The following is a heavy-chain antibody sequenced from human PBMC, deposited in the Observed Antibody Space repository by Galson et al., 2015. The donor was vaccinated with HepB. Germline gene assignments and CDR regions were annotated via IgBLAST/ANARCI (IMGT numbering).Heavy chain of an antibody. CDR1: GFTFSSYA. CDR3: ARVYDFWSGHSLGAFDL. Sequence: SLRLSCAASGFTFSSYAMNWVRQAPGKGLEWVSSVSGSGGSTYYADSVKGRFTISRDNSKNTLYLQMNSLRVEDTALYYCARVYDFWSGHSLGAFDLWGQGTMVTVSS. CDR2: VSGSGGST. V-gene: IGHV3-23*01. D-gene: IGHD3-3*01. J-gene: IGHJ3*01.